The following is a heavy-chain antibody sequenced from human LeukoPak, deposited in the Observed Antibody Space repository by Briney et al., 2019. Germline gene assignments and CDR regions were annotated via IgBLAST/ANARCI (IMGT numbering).Heavy chain of an antibody. CDR1: GDSISSPNW. Sequence: SGTLSLTCAVSGDSISSPNWWSWVRQPPGKGLEWIGEIYHTGSTNYNPSPESRVTISLDISKNQFSLKVSSVTAADTAVYYCARYYYYYMDVWGKGTTVIVSS. CDR2: IYHTGST. V-gene: IGHV4-4*02. J-gene: IGHJ6*03. CDR3: ARYYYYYMDV.